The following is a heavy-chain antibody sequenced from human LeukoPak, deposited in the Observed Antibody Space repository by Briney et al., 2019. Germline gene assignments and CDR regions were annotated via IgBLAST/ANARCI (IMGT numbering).Heavy chain of an antibody. CDR3: ARGGREGYGSGSYYKY. CDR1: GFTFSSYW. Sequence: GGSLRLSCAASGFTFSSYWMHWVRQAPGKGLVWVSRINSDGSSTSYADSVKGRFTISRDNAKNTLYLQMNSLRAEDTAVYYCARGGREGYGSGSYYKYWGQGTLVTVSS. V-gene: IGHV3-74*01. CDR2: INSDGSST. J-gene: IGHJ4*02. D-gene: IGHD3-10*01.